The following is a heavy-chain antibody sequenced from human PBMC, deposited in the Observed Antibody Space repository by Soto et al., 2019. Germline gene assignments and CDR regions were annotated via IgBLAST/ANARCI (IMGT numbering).Heavy chain of an antibody. CDR3: ARDRERWLQFGNPLLDY. CDR2: IKKDGSEK. CDR1: GLTFSSYW. D-gene: IGHD5-12*01. Sequence: GGSMRLSCAASGLTFSSYWMSWVRQAPGKGLEWVANIKKDGSEKYYVDSVKGRLTISRDNAKNSLYLQKNSLRAEDTAVYYCARDRERWLQFGNPLLDYWGQGTLVTVSS. J-gene: IGHJ4*02. V-gene: IGHV3-7*03.